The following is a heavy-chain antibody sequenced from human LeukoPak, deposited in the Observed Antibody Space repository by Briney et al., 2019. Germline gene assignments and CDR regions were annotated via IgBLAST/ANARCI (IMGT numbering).Heavy chain of an antibody. CDR3: ARDLSRTLIYDYVWGSTRNWFDP. D-gene: IGHD3-16*01. CDR2: IKEDGSEK. J-gene: IGHJ5*02. CDR1: GFMFSNYA. V-gene: IGHV3-7*01. Sequence: GGSLRLSCVASGFMFSNYAMHWVRQAPGKGLEWVADIKEDGSEKSYVDSVKGRFTISRDNAKNSLYLQMNTLRAEDTAVYYCARDLSRTLIYDYVWGSTRNWFDPWGQGTLVTVSS.